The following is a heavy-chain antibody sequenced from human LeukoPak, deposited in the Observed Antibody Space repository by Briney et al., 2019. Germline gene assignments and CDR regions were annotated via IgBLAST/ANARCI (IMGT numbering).Heavy chain of an antibody. CDR2: INPNSGGT. Sequence: ASVKVSCKASGYTFTGYYMHWVRQAPGQGLEWVGWINPNSGGTNYAQKFQGGVTMTRDTSISTAYMELSRLRSDDTAVYYCARAWDIVARFDPWGQGTLVTVSS. V-gene: IGHV1-2*02. CDR3: ARAWDIVARFDP. D-gene: IGHD2-15*01. J-gene: IGHJ5*02. CDR1: GYTFTGYY.